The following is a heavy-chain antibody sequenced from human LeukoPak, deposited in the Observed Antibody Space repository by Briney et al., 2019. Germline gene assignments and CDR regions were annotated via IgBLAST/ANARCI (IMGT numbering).Heavy chain of an antibody. V-gene: IGHV1-18*01. J-gene: IGHJ4*02. CDR3: ARDRTGPADY. CDR2: ITAYNGNT. Sequence: ASVKVSCKASGYTFTSYGISWVRQAPGQGLEWMGWITAYNGNTNFAQKFQGRVTMTTDTSTSTVYMELRSLRSDDTAVYYCARDRTGPADYWGQGTLVTVSS. CDR1: GYTFTSYG. D-gene: IGHD2-8*02.